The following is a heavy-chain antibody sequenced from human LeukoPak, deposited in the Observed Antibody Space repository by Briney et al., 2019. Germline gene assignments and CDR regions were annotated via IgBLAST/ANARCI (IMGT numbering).Heavy chain of an antibody. V-gene: IGHV3-9*01. CDR2: ISWNSGSI. CDR3: AKDTGHSSGWYNWFDP. Sequence: SLRLSCAASGFAYDDYAMHWVRQAPGKGLEWVSGISWNSGSIGYADSVKGRFTISRDNAKNSLYLQMNSLRAEDTALYYCAKDTGHSSGWYNWFDPWGQGTLVTVSS. J-gene: IGHJ5*02. CDR1: GFAYDDYA. D-gene: IGHD6-19*01.